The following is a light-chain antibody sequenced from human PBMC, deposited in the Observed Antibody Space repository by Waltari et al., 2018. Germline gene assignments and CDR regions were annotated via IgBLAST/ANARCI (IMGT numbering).Light chain of an antibody. CDR3: CSYAGTYRWV. CDR1: SSNVGTYNY. Sequence: QSALTQPRSVSGSPGQSVTISCTGTSSNVGTYNYFSWYQQLPGKAPKLIMADVFRRPSGVPDRFSGSKSGYTASLTISGIQAEDEADYYCCSYAGTYRWVFGGGTKVTVL. V-gene: IGLV2-11*01. CDR2: DVF. J-gene: IGLJ3*02.